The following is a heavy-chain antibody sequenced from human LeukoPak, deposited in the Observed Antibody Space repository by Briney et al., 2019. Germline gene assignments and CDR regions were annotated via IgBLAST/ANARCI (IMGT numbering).Heavy chain of an antibody. CDR2: INHSGST. V-gene: IGHV4-34*01. Sequence: SETLSLTFAVYGGSFSGYYWSWIRQPPGKGLEWIGEINHSGSTNYNPSLKSRVTISVDTSKNQFSLKLSSVTAADTAVYYCARGRGDEYGDYDYWGQGTLVTVSS. CDR1: GGSFSGYY. J-gene: IGHJ4*02. D-gene: IGHD4-17*01. CDR3: ARGRGDEYGDYDY.